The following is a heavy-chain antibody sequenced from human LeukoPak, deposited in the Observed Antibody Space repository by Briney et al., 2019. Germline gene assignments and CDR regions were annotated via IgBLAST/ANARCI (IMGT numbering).Heavy chain of an antibody. CDR3: LRYFDWLDAFDI. D-gene: IGHD3-9*01. CDR1: GYTFTGYY. CDR2: NNPNSGGT. Sequence: ASVKVSCKASGYTFTGYYVHWVRQDPGQGLEWMGWNNPNSGGTNYAQKFQGRVTMTRDTSISTAYMELSRLRSDDTAVYYCLRYFDWLDAFDIWGQGTMVTVSS. J-gene: IGHJ3*02. V-gene: IGHV1-2*02.